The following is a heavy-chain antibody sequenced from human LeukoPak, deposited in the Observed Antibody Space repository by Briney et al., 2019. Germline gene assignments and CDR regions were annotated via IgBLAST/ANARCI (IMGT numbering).Heavy chain of an antibody. CDR1: GYTFTSYD. CDR2: MNPNSGNA. D-gene: IGHD1-1*01. V-gene: IGHV1-8*01. Sequence: ASVKVSCKASGYTFTSYDINWVRQATGQGLEWMGWMNPNSGNAGYAQKFQGRVTMTRDTSISTAYMELSSLRSDDTAVYYCARRTGYWYFDLWGRGTLVTVSS. CDR3: ARRTGYWYFDL. J-gene: IGHJ2*01.